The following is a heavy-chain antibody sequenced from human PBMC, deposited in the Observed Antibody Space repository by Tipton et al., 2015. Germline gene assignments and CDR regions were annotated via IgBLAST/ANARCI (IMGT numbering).Heavy chain of an antibody. V-gene: IGHV3-23*01. J-gene: IGHJ4*02. CDR3: AKGSGTYYSYYFDH. Sequence: SLRLSCEVSGLMFENYAMSWVRQAPGKGLEWVSALRGSGTGTNYADSVKGRFTISRDNSKNTLYLQMNGLKDDDTAVYFCAKGSGTYYSYYFDHWGQGTLATVSS. CDR2: LRGSGTGT. D-gene: IGHD3-10*01. CDR1: GLMFENYA.